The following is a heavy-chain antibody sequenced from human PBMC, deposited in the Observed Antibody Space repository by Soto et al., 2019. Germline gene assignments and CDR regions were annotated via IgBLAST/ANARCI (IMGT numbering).Heavy chain of an antibody. CDR1: GFTFSSYG. J-gene: IGHJ4*02. CDR2: ISYDGSNK. D-gene: IGHD3-3*01. CDR3: ANGRAIYYFDY. Sequence: VGSVRLSCAASGFTFSSYGMHWVRQAPGKGLEWVAVISYDGSNKYYADSVKGRFTISGDNSKNTPYLQMNSLRAEDTAVYYCANGRAIYYFDYWGQGTLVTVSS. V-gene: IGHV3-30*18.